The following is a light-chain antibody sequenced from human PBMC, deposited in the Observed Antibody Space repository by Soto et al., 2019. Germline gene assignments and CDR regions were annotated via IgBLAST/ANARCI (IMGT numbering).Light chain of an antibody. CDR1: HSVSRY. CDR3: QQRRDRPSA. V-gene: IGKV3-11*01. CDR2: DAS. J-gene: IGKJ4*02. Sequence: EIVLTQSPATLSLSPGERATLSCRASHSVSRYLAWYQQKPGQAPRLLIYDASNRATGIPARFSGSGSGTDCPLTISKLEAEDFAVYYCQQRRDRPSAFGGGTKVQIK.